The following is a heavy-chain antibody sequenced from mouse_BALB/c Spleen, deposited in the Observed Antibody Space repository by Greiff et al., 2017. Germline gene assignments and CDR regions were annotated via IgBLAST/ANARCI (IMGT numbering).Heavy chain of an antibody. CDR3: ARGYGNYLFDY. Sequence: EVKLQESGAELVKPGASVKLSCTASGFNIKDTYMHWVKQRPEQGLEWIGRIDPANGNTKYDPKFQGKATITADTSSNTAYLQLSSLTSEDTAVYYCARGYGNYLFDYWGQGTTLTVSS. CDR1: GFNIKDTY. J-gene: IGHJ2*01. D-gene: IGHD2-10*02. V-gene: IGHV14-3*02. CDR2: IDPANGNT.